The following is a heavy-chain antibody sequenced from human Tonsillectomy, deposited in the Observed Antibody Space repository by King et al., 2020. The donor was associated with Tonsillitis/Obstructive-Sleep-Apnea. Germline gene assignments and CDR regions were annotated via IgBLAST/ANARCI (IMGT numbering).Heavy chain of an antibody. J-gene: IGHJ4*02. CDR1: GFSLNTSGVA. V-gene: IGHV2-5*01. Sequence: QITLKESGPTLVKPTQTLTLTCTFSGFSLNTSGVAVGWIRQPPGKALEWLAVIYYNDDKRYSPSLRTRLTITKDTSKNQVVLTMTNMDPVDTATYYCAHRLGFSARTDYWGQGTLVTVSS. D-gene: IGHD1-14*01. CDR2: IYYNDDK. CDR3: AHRLGFSARTDY.